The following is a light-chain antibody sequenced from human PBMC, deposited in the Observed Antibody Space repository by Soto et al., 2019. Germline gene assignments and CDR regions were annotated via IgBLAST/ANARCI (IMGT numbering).Light chain of an antibody. CDR3: HQYGSSPRT. V-gene: IGKV3-20*01. CDR2: DAS. CDR1: QSLSSSQ. Sequence: EIVLTQSPGTLSLSPGERATLSCRASQSLSSSQLAWYQQKPGQAPRLLIHDASSRATGISDRFTGSGSGTDFTLTITTMEAEDFAVYYCHQYGSSPRTFGQGTKVEI. J-gene: IGKJ1*01.